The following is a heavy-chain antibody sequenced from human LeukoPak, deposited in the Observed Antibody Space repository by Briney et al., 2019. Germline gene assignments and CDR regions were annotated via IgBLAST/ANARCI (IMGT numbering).Heavy chain of an antibody. V-gene: IGHV3-21*01. CDR2: ISSSSSYI. Sequence: GGSLRLSCAASGFSFSTYSMNWVRQAPGEGLEWVSSISSSSSYICYADSVEGRFTISRDNAKNSLYLQMNSLRAEDTAVYYCARERYSTPHYWGQGTLVTVSS. J-gene: IGHJ4*02. D-gene: IGHD4-4*01. CDR3: ARERYSTPHY. CDR1: GFSFSTYS.